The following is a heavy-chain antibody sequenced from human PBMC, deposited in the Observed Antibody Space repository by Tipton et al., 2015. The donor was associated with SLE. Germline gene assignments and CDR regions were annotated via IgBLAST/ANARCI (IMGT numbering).Heavy chain of an antibody. D-gene: IGHD1-26*01. CDR3: AREVGATDGAFDV. CDR1: GFIFSNAW. V-gene: IGHV3-15*01. Sequence: SLRLSCAVSGFIFSNAWMNWVRQVPGKGLEWVGRIKSKTDGGTTNYAAPVKGRFTILRDDSKNTLYLQMNSLRVEDTAVYYCAREVGATDGAFDVWGQGTMVTVSS. CDR2: IKSKTDGGTT. J-gene: IGHJ3*01.